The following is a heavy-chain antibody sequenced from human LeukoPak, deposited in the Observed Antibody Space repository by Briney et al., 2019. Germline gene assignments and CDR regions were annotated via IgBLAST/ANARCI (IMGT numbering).Heavy chain of an antibody. D-gene: IGHD1-1*01. Sequence: PGGSLRLSCVASGFTFSTYAMTWVRQAPGKGLEWVSAISGGSGLKYYGDSVKGRFTVSRDNSKNTQYLQMSDLRTEDTAVYYCANLGNWNDVRDYWGQGTLVAVSS. J-gene: IGHJ4*02. CDR1: GFTFSTYA. V-gene: IGHV3-23*01. CDR2: ISGGSGLK. CDR3: ANLGNWNDVRDY.